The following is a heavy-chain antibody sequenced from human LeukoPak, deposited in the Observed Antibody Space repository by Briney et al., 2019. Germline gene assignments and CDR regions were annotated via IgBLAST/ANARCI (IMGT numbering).Heavy chain of an antibody. V-gene: IGHV3-30-3*01. CDR3: AKDRWFYGMDV. D-gene: IGHD4-23*01. Sequence: PGRSLRLSCAASGFTFSSYAMHWVRQAPGKGLEWVAVISYDGSNKYYADSVKGRFTISRDNSKNTLYLQMNSLRAEDTAVYYCAKDRWFYGMDVWGQGTTVTVSS. CDR1: GFTFSSYA. CDR2: ISYDGSNK. J-gene: IGHJ6*02.